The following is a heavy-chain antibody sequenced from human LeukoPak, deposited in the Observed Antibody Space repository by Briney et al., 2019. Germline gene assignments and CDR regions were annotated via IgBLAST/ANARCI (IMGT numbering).Heavy chain of an antibody. J-gene: IGHJ4*02. CDR3: ARDRGDDILTGYYYDY. V-gene: IGHV1-69*13. CDR2: IIPIFGTA. Sequence: GASVKVSCKASGYTFTGYYMHWVRQAPGQGLEWMGWIIPIFGTANYAQKFQGRVTITADESTSTAYMELRSLRSEDTAVYYCARDRGDDILTGYYYDYWGQGTLVTVSS. CDR1: GYTFTGYY. D-gene: IGHD3-9*01.